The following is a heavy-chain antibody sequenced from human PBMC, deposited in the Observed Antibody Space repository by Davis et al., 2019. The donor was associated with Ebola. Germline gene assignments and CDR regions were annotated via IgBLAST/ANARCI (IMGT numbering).Heavy chain of an antibody. V-gene: IGHV1-69*13. Sequence: AASVKVSCKASGYTFTSYGISWVRQAPGQGLEWMGGIIPIFGTANYAQKFQGRVTITADESTSTAYMELSSLRSEDTAVYYCARTRGAAAITHWGQGTLVTVSS. CDR3: ARTRGAAAITH. CDR1: GYTFTSYG. D-gene: IGHD6-13*01. CDR2: IIPIFGTA. J-gene: IGHJ4*02.